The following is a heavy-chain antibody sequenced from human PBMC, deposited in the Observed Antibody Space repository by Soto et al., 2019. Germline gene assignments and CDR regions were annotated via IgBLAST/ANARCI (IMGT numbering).Heavy chain of an antibody. V-gene: IGHV3-74*01. CDR1: GFTFSSYW. CDR3: ARGAKGQWLVDY. CDR2: VKSDGSST. J-gene: IGHJ4*02. Sequence: EVQLVESGGGLVQPGGSLSLSCAASGFTFSSYWMHWVRQAPGKGLVWVSRVKSDGSSTSYADSVKGRFTISRDNAKNTLYLQMNSLRAEDTAVYYCARGAKGQWLVDYWGQGTLVTVSS. D-gene: IGHD6-19*01.